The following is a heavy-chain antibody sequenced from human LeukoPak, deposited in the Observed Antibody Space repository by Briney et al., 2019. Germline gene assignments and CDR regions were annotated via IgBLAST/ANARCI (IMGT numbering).Heavy chain of an antibody. Sequence: SETLSLTCTVSGGSISSYYWSWIRQPPGKGLEWIGYIYYSGSTNYNPSLKSRVTISVDTSKNQFSLKLSSVTAADTAMYYCARLRDGSIDYWGQGTLVTVSS. J-gene: IGHJ4*02. CDR2: IYYSGST. CDR1: GGSISSYY. V-gene: IGHV4-59*01. CDR3: ARLRDGSIDY.